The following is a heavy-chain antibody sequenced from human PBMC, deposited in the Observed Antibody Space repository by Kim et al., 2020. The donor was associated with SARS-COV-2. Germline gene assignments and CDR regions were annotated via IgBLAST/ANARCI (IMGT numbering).Heavy chain of an antibody. V-gene: IGHV3-48*03. J-gene: IGHJ3*02. Sequence: GGSLRLSCAASGFTFSSYEMNWVRQAPGKGLEWVSYISSSGSTIYYADSVKGRFTISRDNAKNSLYLQMNSLRAEDTAVYYCAHIGDSSGYYPHGWWDAFDIWGQGTMVTVSS. D-gene: IGHD3-22*01. CDR3: AHIGDSSGYYPHGWWDAFDI. CDR1: GFTFSSYE. CDR2: ISSSGSTI.